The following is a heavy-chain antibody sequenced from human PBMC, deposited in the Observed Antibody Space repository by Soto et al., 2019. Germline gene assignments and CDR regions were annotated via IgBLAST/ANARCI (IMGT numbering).Heavy chain of an antibody. CDR1: GGTFSSYA. Sequence: ASVKVSCKASGGTFSSYAISWVRQAPGQGLEWMGGIIPIFGTANYAQKFQGRVTITADESTSTAYMELSSLRSEDTAVYYCARAGWLQPGFDIWGQGTMVTVSS. V-gene: IGHV1-69*13. J-gene: IGHJ3*02. CDR2: IIPIFGTA. CDR3: ARAGWLQPGFDI. D-gene: IGHD5-18*01.